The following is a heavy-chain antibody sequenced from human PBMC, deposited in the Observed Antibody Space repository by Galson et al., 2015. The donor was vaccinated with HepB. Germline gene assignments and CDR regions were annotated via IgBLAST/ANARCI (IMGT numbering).Heavy chain of an antibody. J-gene: IGHJ3*02. V-gene: IGHV3-9*01. Sequence: SLRLSCAASGFTFDDYAMHWVRQAPGKGLEWVSGVSWNSDTIAYADSVKGRFTISRDNAKKSLYLQMSSLRAEDTALYYCAKAVTPVTAKPSSADAFDIWGQGTMVTVSS. D-gene: IGHD4-11*01. CDR3: AKAVTPVTAKPSSADAFDI. CDR2: VSWNSDTI. CDR1: GFTFDDYA.